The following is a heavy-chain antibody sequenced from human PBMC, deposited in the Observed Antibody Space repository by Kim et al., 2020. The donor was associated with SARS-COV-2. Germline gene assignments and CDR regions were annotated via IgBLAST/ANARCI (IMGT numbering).Heavy chain of an antibody. CDR3: ARRGKNWYFDL. CDR2: INYSGST. CDR1: GGSISSSNYY. V-gene: IGHV4-39*01. Sequence: SETLSLTCIVSGGSISSSNYYWGWIRQPPGKGLEWIGSINYSGSTYYNPSLKSRVTISIDSSKNQFSLKLSSVTAADTAVYYCARRGKNWYFDLWGRGTLVTVSS. J-gene: IGHJ2*01.